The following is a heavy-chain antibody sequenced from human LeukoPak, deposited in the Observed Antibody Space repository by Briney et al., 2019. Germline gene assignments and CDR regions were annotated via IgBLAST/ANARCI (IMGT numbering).Heavy chain of an antibody. D-gene: IGHD6-19*01. CDR3: AKGKKITVAGLFDC. CDR1: GFTLDDYA. V-gene: IGHV3-9*01. J-gene: IGHJ4*02. Sequence: GRSLRLSCAASGFTLDDYAMQWVRQVPGKGLEGVSGMSWNSGSIGYADSVKGRFTISRDNARNSLYLHMNSLSAEDTAVYYCAKGKKITVAGLFDCWGQGTLVTVSS. CDR2: MSWNSGSI.